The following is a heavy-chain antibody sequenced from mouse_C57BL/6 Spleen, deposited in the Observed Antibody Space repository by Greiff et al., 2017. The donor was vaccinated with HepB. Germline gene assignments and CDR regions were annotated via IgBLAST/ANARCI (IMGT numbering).Heavy chain of an antibody. V-gene: IGHV1-59*01. J-gene: IGHJ2*01. CDR1: GYTFTSYW. CDR2: IDPSDSYT. Sequence: QVHVKQPGAELVRPGTSVKLSCKASGYTFTSYWMHWVKQRPGQGLEWIGVIDPSDSYTNYNQKFKGKATLTVDTSSSTAYMQLSSLTSEDSAVYYCARDYGSRSYFDYWGQGTTLTVSS. D-gene: IGHD1-1*01. CDR3: ARDYGSRSYFDY.